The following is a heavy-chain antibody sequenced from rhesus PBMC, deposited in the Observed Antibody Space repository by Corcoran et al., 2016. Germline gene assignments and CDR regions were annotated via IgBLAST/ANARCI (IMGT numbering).Heavy chain of an antibody. CDR3: ARHSSSYFDY. CDR2: IYGSGSRT. CDR1: GGSISSSY. Sequence: QLQLQESGPGLVKPSETLSLTCAVSGGSISSSYWSWIRPAPGRGLEWIGYIYGSGSRTTYNPSLKSRVTLSGDTSKNQLSLKRSSVTAADTAVYYCARHSSSYFDYWGQGVLVTVSS. V-gene: IGHV4-169*01. J-gene: IGHJ4*01. D-gene: IGHD6-19*01.